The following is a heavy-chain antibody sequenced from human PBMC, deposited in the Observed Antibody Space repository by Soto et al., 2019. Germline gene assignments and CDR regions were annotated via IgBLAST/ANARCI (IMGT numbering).Heavy chain of an antibody. J-gene: IGHJ5*02. CDR2: IIPIFGTA. CDR3: AGASIAARPDRVRAWFDP. CDR1: GGTFSSYA. V-gene: IGHV1-69*06. D-gene: IGHD6-6*01. Sequence: QVQLVQSGAEVKKPGSSVKVSCKASGGTFSSYAISWVRQAPGQGLEWMGGIIPIFGTANYAQKFQGRVTIAADKSPSTAYMGQSSLRSEDTAVYYCAGASIAARPDRVRAWFDPWGQGTLVTVSS.